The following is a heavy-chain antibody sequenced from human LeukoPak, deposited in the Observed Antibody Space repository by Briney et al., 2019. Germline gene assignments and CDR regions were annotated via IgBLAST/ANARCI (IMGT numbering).Heavy chain of an antibody. V-gene: IGHV3-48*03. CDR1: GFTFSIYE. Sequence: GGSLRLSSAASGFTFSIYEMNWVRQAPGKGLEWLSHISTSGNTIHYANSVEGRFTISRDDAKNSLYLKMNSLRDEDTALYFCARDATTAVGWVYMDVWGKGTTVTISS. D-gene: IGHD1-1*01. J-gene: IGHJ6*03. CDR3: ARDATTAVGWVYMDV. CDR2: ISTSGNTI.